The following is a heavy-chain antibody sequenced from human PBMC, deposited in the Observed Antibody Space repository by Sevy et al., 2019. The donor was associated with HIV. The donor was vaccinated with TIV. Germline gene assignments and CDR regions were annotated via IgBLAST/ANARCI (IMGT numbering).Heavy chain of an antibody. D-gene: IGHD3-22*01. V-gene: IGHV3-21*01. Sequence: GGSLRLSCAASGFTFSSYSMNWVRQAPGKGLEWVSSISSSSSYIYDADSVKGRFTISSDMAMNSHYLQMNSLRAEDTAVYYCARGLSGDYYYRSGYYHYWGQGTLVTVSS. CDR2: ISSSSSYI. CDR1: GFTFSSYS. J-gene: IGHJ4*02. CDR3: ARGLSGDYYYRSGYYHY.